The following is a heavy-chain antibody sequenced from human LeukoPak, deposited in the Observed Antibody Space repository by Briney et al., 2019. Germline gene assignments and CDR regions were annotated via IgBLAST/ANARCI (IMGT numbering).Heavy chain of an antibody. CDR2: ISNNGGYT. V-gene: IGHV3-23*01. D-gene: IGHD2-15*01. CDR3: AKQLGYCSDGSCYFPY. J-gene: IGHJ4*02. CDR1: GFTFSSSA. Sequence: PGGSLRLSCAASGFTFSSSAISWVRQAPGKGLEWVSAISNNGGYTYYADSVQGRFTISRDNSKSTLCLQMNSLRAEDAAVYYCAKQLGYCSDGSCYFPYWGQGTLVTASS.